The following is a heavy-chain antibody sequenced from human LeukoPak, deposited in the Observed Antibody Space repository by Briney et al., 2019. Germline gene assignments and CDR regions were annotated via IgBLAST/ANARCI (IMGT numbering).Heavy chain of an antibody. J-gene: IGHJ3*02. CDR1: GGSISSSSYY. CDR2: IYYSGST. D-gene: IGHD2/OR15-2a*01. V-gene: IGHV4-39*07. CDR3: ARVSTFQGVVGFDI. Sequence: SETLSLTCTVSGGSISSSSYYWGWIRQPPGKGLEWIGSIYYSGSTYYNPSLKSRVTISVDASKNQFSLKLSSVTAADTAVYFCARVSTFQGVVGFDIWGQGTMVTVSS.